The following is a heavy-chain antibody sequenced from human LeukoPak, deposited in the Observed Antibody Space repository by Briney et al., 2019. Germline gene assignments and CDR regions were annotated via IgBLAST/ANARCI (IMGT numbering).Heavy chain of an antibody. J-gene: IGHJ1*01. V-gene: IGHV1-69*05. D-gene: IGHD3-16*02. CDR2: IVPKFGST. CDR3: ARDNLAPSGVKYFHL. CDR1: GGTFSFYT. Sequence: ASVKVSCKASGGTFSFYTLNWVRQAPGQGLEWMGGIVPKFGSTNYAQKFHDRLSITTDESTTTAYMELSSLRSEDTALYYCARDNLAPSGVKYFHLWGPGTLVTVSS.